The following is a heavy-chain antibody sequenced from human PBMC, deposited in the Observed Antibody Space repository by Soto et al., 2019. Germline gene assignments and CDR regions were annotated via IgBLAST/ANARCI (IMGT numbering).Heavy chain of an antibody. V-gene: IGHV3-74*01. J-gene: IGHJ4*02. D-gene: IGHD3-9*01. CDR2: INSDGGII. Sequence: EVQLVESGGGLGQPGGSLRLSCVASRFSLSTYWMYWVRQAPGKGLMWVSRINSDGGIINYADSVKGRFTIASDNAKNTLYMQMNSLRVNDTAVYYCARDLGKYDRHYFDNWGQGTLVTVSS. CDR1: RFSLSTYW. CDR3: ARDLGKYDRHYFDN.